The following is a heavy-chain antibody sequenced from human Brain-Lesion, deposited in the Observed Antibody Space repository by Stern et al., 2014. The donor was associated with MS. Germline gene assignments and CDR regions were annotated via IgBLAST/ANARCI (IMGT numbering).Heavy chain of an antibody. Sequence: VQLVESGAEVKKPGASLKISCRTSGYTFSKFWIGWVRQMPGKGLEWMGVIYPADSDTTYSPSFQGQVTISADESISTAYLQWRSLKASDTAMYYCVRRRDSAGYDTFDLWGQGTMLIVSS. D-gene: IGHD3-22*01. CDR2: IYPADSDT. CDR3: VRRRDSAGYDTFDL. J-gene: IGHJ3*01. V-gene: IGHV5-51*01. CDR1: GYTFSKFW.